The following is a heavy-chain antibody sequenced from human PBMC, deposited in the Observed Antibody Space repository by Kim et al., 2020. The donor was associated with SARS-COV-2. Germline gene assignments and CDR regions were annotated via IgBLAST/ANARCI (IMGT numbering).Heavy chain of an antibody. D-gene: IGHD3-22*01. CDR3: ARAPHYYDSSGYRY. J-gene: IGHJ4*02. V-gene: IGHV4-34*01. Sequence: NQSLKSRVTLSVDTSKNQFSLKLRSVTAADTAVYYCARAPHYYDSSGYRYWGQGTLVTVSS.